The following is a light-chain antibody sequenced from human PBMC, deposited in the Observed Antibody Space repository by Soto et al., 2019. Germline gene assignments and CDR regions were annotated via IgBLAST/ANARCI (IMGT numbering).Light chain of an antibody. J-gene: IGKJ1*01. V-gene: IGKV2-24*01. CDR1: QSLAHSDGNTY. CDR2: KTS. Sequence: VLTQTPLSSPVTLGQPASISCKSSQSLAHSDGNTYLNWLHQRPGQPPRLLIYKTSNRFSGVPDRFSCSGAGTDFTLKISKVEAEDVGVYYCVEATLLPHAFGQGTKVEIK. CDR3: VEATLLPHA.